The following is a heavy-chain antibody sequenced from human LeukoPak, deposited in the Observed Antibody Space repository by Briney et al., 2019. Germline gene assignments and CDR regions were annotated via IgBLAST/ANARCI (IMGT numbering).Heavy chain of an antibody. V-gene: IGHV3-23*01. CDR3: AKVSRVNLPTPVDY. D-gene: IGHD1-14*01. Sequence: GGSLRLSCAVSGFTFSTKSMNWVRQAPGKGLEWVSYITADSGTTYYADSVKGRFTISRDNSKNTLYLQMNTLRAEDTAVYYCAKVSRVNLPTPVDYWGQGTLVTVSS. CDR1: GFTFSTKS. J-gene: IGHJ4*02. CDR2: ITADSGTT.